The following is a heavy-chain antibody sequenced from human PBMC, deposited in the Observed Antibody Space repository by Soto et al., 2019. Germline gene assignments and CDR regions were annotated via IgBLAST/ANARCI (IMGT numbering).Heavy chain of an antibody. CDR3: ARDNKGSSSSWGTSSADY. J-gene: IGHJ4*02. Sequence: GGSLRLSCAASGFTFSSYAMHWVRQAPGKGLEWVAVISYDGSNKYYADSVKGRFTISRDNSKNTLYLQMNSLRAEDTAVYYCARDNKGSSSSWGTSSADYWGQGTLVTVSS. V-gene: IGHV3-30-3*01. CDR1: GFTFSSYA. CDR2: ISYDGSNK. D-gene: IGHD6-13*01.